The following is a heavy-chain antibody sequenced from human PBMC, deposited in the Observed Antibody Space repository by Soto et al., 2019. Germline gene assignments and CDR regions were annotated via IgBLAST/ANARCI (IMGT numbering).Heavy chain of an antibody. CDR3: AREGDIVVVPADSDAFDI. J-gene: IGHJ3*02. CDR2: INPSGGST. CDR1: GYTFTSYY. Sequence: GPSVKVSCKASGYTFTSYYMHWVRQAPGQGLEWMGIINPSGGSTSYAQKFQGRVTMTRDTSTSTVYMELSSLRSEDTAVYYCAREGDIVVVPADSDAFDIWGQGTMVTVSS. V-gene: IGHV1-46*03. D-gene: IGHD2-2*01.